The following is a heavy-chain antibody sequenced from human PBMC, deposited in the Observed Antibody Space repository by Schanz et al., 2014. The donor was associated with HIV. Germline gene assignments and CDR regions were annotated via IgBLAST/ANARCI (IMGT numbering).Heavy chain of an antibody. J-gene: IGHJ2*01. CDR3: ARVGGRSPTPKYFDL. V-gene: IGHV4-34*01. CDR2: IHHSGST. Sequence: QVQLQQWGAGQLKPSETLSLTCAVYGGSFSGYYWTWVRQTPGKGLEWIGEIHHSGSTNYNPSLKGRVIMPRNTSKTHFSLPLFSITAADTAVYYCARVGGRSPTPKYFDLWGRGTLVTVSS. D-gene: IGHD3-16*01. CDR1: GGSFSGYY.